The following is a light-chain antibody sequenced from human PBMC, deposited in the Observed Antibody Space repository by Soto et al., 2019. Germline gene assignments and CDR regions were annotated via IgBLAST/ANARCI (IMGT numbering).Light chain of an antibody. CDR2: GAS. V-gene: IGKV3-15*01. Sequence: EIVMTQSPATLSVSPGERATLSCRASQSVSSNLAWYQQKPGQAPRLLIYGASNRATGIPARFSGSGSGTEFTLTISSLQSEDFAVYYCQQYNNWPPPTFGPGTKVDIK. J-gene: IGKJ3*01. CDR1: QSVSSN. CDR3: QQYNNWPPPT.